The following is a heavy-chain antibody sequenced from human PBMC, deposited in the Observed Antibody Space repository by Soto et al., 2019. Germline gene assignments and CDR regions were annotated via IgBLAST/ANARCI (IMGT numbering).Heavy chain of an antibody. CDR3: ARNYGDYLFDY. CDR1: GYTFTSYD. D-gene: IGHD4-17*01. CDR2: MNPNSGNT. Sequence: ASVKVSCKASGYTFTSYDINWVRQATGQGLEWMGWMNPNSGNTGYAQKFQGRVTVTRNTSISTAHMELSSLRSEDTAVYYCARNYGDYLFDYWGQGTLVTVSS. J-gene: IGHJ4*02. V-gene: IGHV1-8*01.